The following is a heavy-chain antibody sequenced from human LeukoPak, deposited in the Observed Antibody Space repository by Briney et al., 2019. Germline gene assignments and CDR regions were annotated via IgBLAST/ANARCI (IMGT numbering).Heavy chain of an antibody. J-gene: IGHJ4*02. CDR3: AIDPNWGIHY. V-gene: IGHV3-23*01. D-gene: IGHD7-27*01. CDR2: IGGSGGDI. CDR1: GFTFSTYT. Sequence: GGSLRLSCAASGFTFSTYTMYWVRQPPGKGLEWVSIIGGSGGDIHYADSVKGRFTISRDNSKNALYLQMNSLRVEDTAIYYCAIDPNWGIHYWGQGVLVTVSS.